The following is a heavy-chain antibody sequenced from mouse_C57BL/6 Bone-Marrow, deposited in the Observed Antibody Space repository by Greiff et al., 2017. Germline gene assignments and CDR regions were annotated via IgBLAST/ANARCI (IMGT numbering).Heavy chain of an antibody. D-gene: IGHD2-4*01. CDR2: IWSDGST. J-gene: IGHJ1*03. CDR3: ARQRDYDWYFDV. V-gene: IGHV2-6-1*01. Sequence: VMLVESGPGLVAPSQSLSITCTVSGFSLTSYGVHWVRQPPGKGLEWLVVIWSDGSTTYNSAPKSSLSISKDNSKSQVFLKMNSLQTDDTAMYYCARQRDYDWYFDVWGTGTTVTVSS. CDR1: GFSLTSYG.